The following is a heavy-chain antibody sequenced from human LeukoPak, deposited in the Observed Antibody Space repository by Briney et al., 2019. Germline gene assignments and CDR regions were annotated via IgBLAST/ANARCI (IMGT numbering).Heavy chain of an antibody. V-gene: IGHV4-38-2*02. CDR1: CYSISSGYY. Sequence: SETLSLTCAVSCYSISSGYYWGWIRQPPGKGLEWIGSIYHSGSTYYNPSLKSRVTISVDTSKNQFSLKLSSVTAADTAVYYCAREGYDYVWGSYRSASLDYWGQGTLATVSS. J-gene: IGHJ4*02. D-gene: IGHD3-16*02. CDR3: AREGYDYVWGSYRSASLDY. CDR2: IYHSGST.